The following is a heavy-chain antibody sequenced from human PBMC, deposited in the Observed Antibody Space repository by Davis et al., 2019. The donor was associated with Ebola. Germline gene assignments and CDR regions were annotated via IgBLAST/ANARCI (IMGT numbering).Heavy chain of an antibody. V-gene: IGHV1-2*02. D-gene: IGHD2-2*01. J-gene: IGHJ6*03. CDR1: GYTFTGHY. Sequence: SVKVSCKASGYTFTGHYMHWVRQAPGQGLEWMGWINPNSGGTNYAQKFQGRVTMTRDTSISTAYMELSRLRSDDTAVYYCASHSPRYCSSTSCRTQGGGYYYYMDVWGKGTTVTVSS. CDR3: ASHSPRYCSSTSCRTQGGGYYYYMDV. CDR2: INPNSGGT.